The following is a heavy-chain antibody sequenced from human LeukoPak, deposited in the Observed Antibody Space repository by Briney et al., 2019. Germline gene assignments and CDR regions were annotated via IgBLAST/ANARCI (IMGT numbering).Heavy chain of an antibody. CDR2: ISGSGGST. CDR1: GFTFSSYA. J-gene: IGHJ4*02. D-gene: IGHD3-22*01. Sequence: GGSLRLSCAASGFTFSSYAMSWVRQAPGKGLEWVSAISGSGGSTDYADSVKGRSTISRDNSKNTLYLQMNSLRAEDTAVYYCAKDPGNYYDSSGYYFPTPTHFDYWGQGTLVTVSS. V-gene: IGHV3-23*01. CDR3: AKDPGNYYDSSGYYFPTPTHFDY.